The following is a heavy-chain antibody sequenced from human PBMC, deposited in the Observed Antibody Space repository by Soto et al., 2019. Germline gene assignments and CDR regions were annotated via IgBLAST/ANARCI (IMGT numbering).Heavy chain of an antibody. Sequence: SEPLSLTCTIYSGSFSGYYWSWIRQPSGKGLEWIGEISQSGNTNYSPSLKSRVSISIDTSKKQFSLNLASVSAADTAVYYCARAPKVSGSSQTRPDFWGQGTLVTVSS. V-gene: IGHV4-34*01. CDR2: ISQSGNT. J-gene: IGHJ4*02. CDR1: SGSFSGYY. CDR3: ARAPKVSGSSQTRPDF. D-gene: IGHD6-6*01.